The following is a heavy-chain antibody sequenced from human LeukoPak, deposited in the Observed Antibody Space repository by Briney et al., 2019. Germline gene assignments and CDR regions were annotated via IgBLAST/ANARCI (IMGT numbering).Heavy chain of an antibody. V-gene: IGHV3-74*01. CDR1: GFTFSSYA. J-gene: IGHJ4*02. CDR3: TRAKYSSSWYDY. D-gene: IGHD6-13*01. Sequence: GGSPRLSCAASGFTFSSYAMSWVRQAPGKGLVWVSRINSDGSSTSYADSVKGRFTISRDNAKNTLYLQMNSLRAEDTAVYYCTRAKYSSSWYDYWGQGTLVTVSS. CDR2: INSDGSST.